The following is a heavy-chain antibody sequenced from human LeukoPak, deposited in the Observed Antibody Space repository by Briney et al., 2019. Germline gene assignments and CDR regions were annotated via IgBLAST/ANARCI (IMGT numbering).Heavy chain of an antibody. CDR2: MNPNSGNT. CDR3: ARGPGDYVDY. CDR1: GYTFTSYD. Sequence: ASVKVSCKASGYTFTSYDINWVRQATGQGLEWMGWMNPNSGNTGYAQKLQGRVTMTTDTSTSTAYMELRSLRSDDTAVYYCARGPGDYVDYWGQGTLVTVSS. J-gene: IGHJ4*02. D-gene: IGHD4-17*01. V-gene: IGHV1-8*01.